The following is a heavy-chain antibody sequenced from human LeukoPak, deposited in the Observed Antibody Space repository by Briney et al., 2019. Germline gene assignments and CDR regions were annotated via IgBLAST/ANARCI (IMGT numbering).Heavy chain of an antibody. CDR3: ARDRGYSGSNADYFDY. V-gene: IGHV1-2*02. D-gene: IGHD1-26*01. Sequence: ASVKVSCKASGYDFIGYYMHWVRQAPGQGLEWMGWINPNSGGTNYAQKFQGRVTMTRDTSISTAYMELSRLRSDDTAVYYCARDRGYSGSNADYFDYWGQGTLVTVSS. J-gene: IGHJ4*02. CDR2: INPNSGGT. CDR1: GYDFIGYY.